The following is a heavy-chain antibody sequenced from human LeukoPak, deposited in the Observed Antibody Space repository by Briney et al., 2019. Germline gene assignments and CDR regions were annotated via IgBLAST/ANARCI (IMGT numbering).Heavy chain of an antibody. Sequence: GRSLRLSCAASGFTFHDYAMHWVRQAPGKGLEWVSGISWNGATIDYADSVKGRFTISRDNAKNSLYLQMNSLRAEDTAVYYCARGHTYSGSYFYFQHWGQGTLVTVSS. D-gene: IGHD1-26*01. CDR3: ARGHTYSGSYFYFQH. V-gene: IGHV3-9*01. CDR2: ISWNGATI. CDR1: GFTFHDYA. J-gene: IGHJ1*01.